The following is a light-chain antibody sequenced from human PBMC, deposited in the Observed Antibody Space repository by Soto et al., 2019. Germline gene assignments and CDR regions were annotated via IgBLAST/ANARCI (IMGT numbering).Light chain of an antibody. Sequence: QSVLTQPASVSGSPGQSITLSCTGTSRDVGGYNYVSWYQQHPGKAPKLMIYDVSNRPSGVSTRFSGSKSGNTASLTISGLQAEDEADYYCSSYTSSSTVVFGGGTKLTVL. CDR3: SSYTSSSTVV. V-gene: IGLV2-14*01. CDR1: SRDVGGYNY. J-gene: IGLJ2*01. CDR2: DVS.